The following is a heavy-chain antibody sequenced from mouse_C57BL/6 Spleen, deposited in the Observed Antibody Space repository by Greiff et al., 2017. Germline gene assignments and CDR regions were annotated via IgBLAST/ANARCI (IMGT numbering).Heavy chain of an antibody. CDR2: IYPGSGNT. CDR1: GYTFTDSY. V-gene: IGHV1-76*01. Sequence: QVQLQQSGAELVRPGASVKLSCKASGYTFTDSYINWVKQRPGQGLEWIARIYPGSGNTYYNEKFKGQATLTAEKSSSTAYMQLSSLTSEDSAVYFCARWDDYYYAMDYWGQGTSVTVSS. D-gene: IGHD2-3*01. CDR3: ARWDDYYYAMDY. J-gene: IGHJ4*01.